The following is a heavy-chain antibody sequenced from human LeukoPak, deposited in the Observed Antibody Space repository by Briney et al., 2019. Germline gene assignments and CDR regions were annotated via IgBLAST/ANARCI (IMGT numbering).Heavy chain of an antibody. V-gene: IGHV4-59*01. D-gene: IGHD2-2*01. CDR3: ARAGAIVVVPADSPYYFDY. CDR1: GGSISSYY. Sequence: SETLSLTCTVSGGSISSYYWSWIRQPPGKGLEWIGYIYYSGSTNYNPSLKSRVTISVDTSKNQFSLKLSSVTAADTALYYCARAGAIVVVPADSPYYFDYWGQGTLVTVSS. CDR2: IYYSGST. J-gene: IGHJ4*02.